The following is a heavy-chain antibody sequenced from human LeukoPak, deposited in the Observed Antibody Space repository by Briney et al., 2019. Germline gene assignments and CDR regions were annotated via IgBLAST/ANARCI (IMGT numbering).Heavy chain of an antibody. CDR2: IYRSGGT. V-gene: IGHV3-53*01. CDR3: TRTIPPAH. Sequence: PGGSLRLSCIASGLPISSHYISWVRQAPGKGLDWVSVIYRSGGTYFADSVKGRFTISRDDSQNTVSLQMNSLRVEDTAVYYCTRTIPPAHWGQGTLVTVSS. D-gene: IGHD5-24*01. J-gene: IGHJ4*02. CDR1: GLPISSHY.